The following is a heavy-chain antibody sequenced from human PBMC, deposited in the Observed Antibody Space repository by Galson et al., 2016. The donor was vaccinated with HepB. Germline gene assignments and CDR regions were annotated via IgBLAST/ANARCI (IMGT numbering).Heavy chain of an antibody. V-gene: IGHV4-34*01. Sequence: LSLTCAVYGGSLSGYHWSWMRQTPGKGPEWIGEINHSGSTNYKSSLKRRVTISVDTSKNNFSLKLRSVTAADTAVYYCARGRGAFVGYIYGLAPKYFDYWGQGTLATVPS. CDR2: INHSGST. J-gene: IGHJ4*02. D-gene: IGHD5-18*01. CDR1: GGSLSGYH. CDR3: ARGRGAFVGYIYGLAPKYFDY.